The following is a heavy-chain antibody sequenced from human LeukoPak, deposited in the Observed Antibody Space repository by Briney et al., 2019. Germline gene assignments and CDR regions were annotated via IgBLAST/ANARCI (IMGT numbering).Heavy chain of an antibody. V-gene: IGHV3-21*01. J-gene: IGHJ4*02. CDR2: NSSSSSYI. Sequence: PGGSLRLSCAASGFTFSSYSMNWVRQAPGKGLEWVSSNSSSSSYIYYADSVKGRFTISRDNAKNSLYLQMNSLRAEDTAVYYCARDNYDSSGYFYWGQGTLVTVSS. CDR3: ARDNYDSSGYFY. D-gene: IGHD3-22*01. CDR1: GFTFSSYS.